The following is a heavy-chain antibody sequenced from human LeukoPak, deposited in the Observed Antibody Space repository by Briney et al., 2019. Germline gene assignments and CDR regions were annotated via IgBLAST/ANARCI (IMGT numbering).Heavy chain of an antibody. Sequence: PSETLSLTCTVSGGSISSSSYYWGWIRQPPGKGLEWIGSIYYSGSTYYNPSLKSRVTISVDTSKNQFSLKLSSVTAADTAVYYCARGFMVRGVRAGMDVWGQGTTVTVSS. V-gene: IGHV4-39*07. J-gene: IGHJ6*02. CDR3: ARGFMVRGVRAGMDV. CDR1: GGSISSSSYY. CDR2: IYYSGST. D-gene: IGHD3-10*01.